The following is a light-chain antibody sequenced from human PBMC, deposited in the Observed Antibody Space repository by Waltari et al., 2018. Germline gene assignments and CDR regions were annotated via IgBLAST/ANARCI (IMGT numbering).Light chain of an antibody. Sequence: IPVTQSPSSTSASFGETVTITCRTSQGIGNDLGWYQQKPGKAPKLLIYSASSLQSGVPSRFSASASGTDFTLTISGLQPEDFATYYCLQDYNYLWTFGQGTKVEVK. CDR1: QGIGND. CDR3: LQDYNYLWT. V-gene: IGKV1-6*01. J-gene: IGKJ1*01. CDR2: SAS.